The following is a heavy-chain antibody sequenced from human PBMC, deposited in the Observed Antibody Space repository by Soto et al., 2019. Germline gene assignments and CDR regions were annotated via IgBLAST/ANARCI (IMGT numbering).Heavy chain of an antibody. V-gene: IGHV4-4*07. CDR2: IYATGTT. CDR1: CASIVGFY. D-gene: IGHD1-1*01. J-gene: IGHJ5*02. Sequence: SETLSLTCTFSCASIVGFYWSWIRKSAGKGLEWIGRIYATGTTDYNPSLKSRVMMSVDTSKKQFSLKLRSVTAADTAVYYCVRDGTKTLRDWFDPWGQGISVTVSS. CDR3: VRDGTKTLRDWFDP.